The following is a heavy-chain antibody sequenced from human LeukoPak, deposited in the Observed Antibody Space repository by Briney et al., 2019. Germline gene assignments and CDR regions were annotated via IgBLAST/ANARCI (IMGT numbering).Heavy chain of an antibody. CDR3: ARGRADYYDG. V-gene: IGHV3-7*01. Sequence: GASLLFSCAPAGFTFSSCWMSLGREAAGEVLEWLANIKQDGSDKYYVQSVKGRFTISRHNAKNSLYLQMNSLRAEDTAVYYCARGRADYYDGSGQGSLVTVSS. J-gene: IGHJ4*02. CDR2: IKQDGSDK. CDR1: GFTFSSCW.